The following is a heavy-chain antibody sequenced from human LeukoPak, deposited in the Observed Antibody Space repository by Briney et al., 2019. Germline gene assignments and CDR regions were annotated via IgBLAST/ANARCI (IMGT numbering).Heavy chain of an antibody. J-gene: IGHJ4*02. V-gene: IGHV3-30*02. CDR1: GFTFSSYG. CDR3: AKQYSSSPTSRFDY. Sequence: GGPLRLSCAASGFTFSSYGMHWVRQAPGKGLEWVAFIRYDGSNKYYADSVKGRFTISRDNSKNTLYLQMNSLRAEDTAVYYCAKQYSSSPTSRFDYWGQGTLVTVSS. D-gene: IGHD6-13*01. CDR2: IRYDGSNK.